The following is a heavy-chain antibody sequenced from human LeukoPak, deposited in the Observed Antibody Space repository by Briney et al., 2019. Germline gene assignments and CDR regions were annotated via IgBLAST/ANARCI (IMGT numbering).Heavy chain of an antibody. CDR1: VFTFSDYY. CDR3: ARSRQWLTTPDY. J-gene: IGHJ4*02. V-gene: IGHV3-11*04. Sequence: GGSLRLSCAGSVFTFSDYYMSWIRQAPGKGLEWVSYISSSGSTIYYADTVKGRFTISKDNTKNSLYLQINSLRAEDAAVYYCARSRQWLTTPDYWGQGTLVTVSS. CDR2: ISSSGSTI. D-gene: IGHD4-11*01.